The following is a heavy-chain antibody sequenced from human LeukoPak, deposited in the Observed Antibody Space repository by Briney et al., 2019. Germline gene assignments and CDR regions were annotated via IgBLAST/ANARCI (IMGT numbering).Heavy chain of an antibody. D-gene: IGHD3-22*01. CDR2: IYSSGST. Sequence: SETLSLTCAVYGGSFSGYYWSWIRQPAGKGLEWIGRIYSSGSTNYNLSLTSRVSISVDKSKNQVSLKLESVTAADTAVYYCARERVGYDTSGRGPRFDSWGQGTLVTVSS. CDR3: ARERVGYDTSGRGPRFDS. V-gene: IGHV4-4*07. CDR1: GGSFSGYY. J-gene: IGHJ4*02.